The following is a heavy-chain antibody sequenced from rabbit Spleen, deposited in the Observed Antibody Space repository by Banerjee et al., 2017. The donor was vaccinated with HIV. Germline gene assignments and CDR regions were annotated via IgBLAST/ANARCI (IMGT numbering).Heavy chain of an antibody. Sequence: QEQLEESGGGLVQPEGSLTLTCKASGLDFSSSYWICWVRQAPGKGLEWIACIDVVRSGSTYYASWAKGRITISKTSSTTVTLQMTSLTAADTATYFCARDLTSVVGWNFNLWGPGTLVTVS. D-gene: IGHD1-1*01. CDR1: GLDFSSSYW. CDR2: IDVVRSGST. V-gene: IGHV1S45*01. CDR3: ARDLTSVVGWNFNL. J-gene: IGHJ4*01.